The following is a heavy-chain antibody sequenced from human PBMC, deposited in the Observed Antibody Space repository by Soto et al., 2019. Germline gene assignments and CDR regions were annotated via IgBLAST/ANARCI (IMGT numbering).Heavy chain of an antibody. CDR2: IIPILGIA. D-gene: IGHD2-2*01. V-gene: IGHV1-69*04. CDR3: ARDIQPNQYYFDY. Sequence: ASVKVSCKASGGTFSSYTISWVRQAPGQGLEWMGRIIPILGIANYAQKFQGRVTITADKSTSTAYMELSSLRSEDTAVYYCARDIQPNQYYFDYWGQGTLVPVSS. CDR1: GGTFSSYT. J-gene: IGHJ4*02.